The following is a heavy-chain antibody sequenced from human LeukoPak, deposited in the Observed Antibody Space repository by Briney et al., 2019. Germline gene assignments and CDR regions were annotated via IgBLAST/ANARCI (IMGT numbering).Heavy chain of an antibody. Sequence: PGGSLRLSCAASGFTFSSFAISRVRQAPGRGLEWVSGISDSGVDTYYADSVKGRFAISRDNAKNSLSLQMNSLRAEDTAVYYCARSLSAYTPLAVDYWGQGTLVSVSS. CDR3: ARSLSAYTPLAVDY. CDR1: GFTFSSFA. J-gene: IGHJ4*02. CDR2: ISDSGVDT. V-gene: IGHV3-23*01. D-gene: IGHD5-18*01.